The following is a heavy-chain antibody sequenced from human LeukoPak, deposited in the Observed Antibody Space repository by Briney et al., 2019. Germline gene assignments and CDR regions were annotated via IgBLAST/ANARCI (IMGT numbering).Heavy chain of an antibody. J-gene: IGHJ3*02. V-gene: IGHV3-23*01. D-gene: IGHD3-10*01. CDR3: AKVAGSGRPNWAFDI. CDR1: GFTFSSYA. Sequence: GGSLRLSCAASGFTFSSYAMTWVRQAPGKGMEWVSSISISCGNTYYADSVNGRFIISRDNSKNTLSLQMNSLRAEDTAVYYCAKVAGSGRPNWAFDIWGHGTIVTVS. CDR2: ISISCGNT.